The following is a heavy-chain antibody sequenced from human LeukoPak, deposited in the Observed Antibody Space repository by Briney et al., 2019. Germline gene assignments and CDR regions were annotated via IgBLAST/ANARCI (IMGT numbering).Heavy chain of an antibody. J-gene: IGHJ4*02. D-gene: IGHD2-2*01. CDR3: ARHSPVGLDY. CDR2: INHSGST. CDR1: GGSFSGYY. Sequence: SETLSLTCAVYGGSFSGYYWSWIRQPPGKGLEWIGEINHSGSTNYNPSLKSRVTISVDTSKNQFSLKLSSVTAADTAVYYCARHSPVGLDYWGQGTLVTVSS. V-gene: IGHV4-34*01.